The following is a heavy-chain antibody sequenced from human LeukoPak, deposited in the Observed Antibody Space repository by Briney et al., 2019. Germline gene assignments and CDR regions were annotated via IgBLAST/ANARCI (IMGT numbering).Heavy chain of an antibody. CDR1: GFTFSDYF. CDR2: ISDGGSTI. J-gene: IGHJ6*03. D-gene: IGHD3-10*01. Sequence: GGSLRLSCAASGFTFSDYFMSWIRQAPGTGLEWVSYISDGGSTISYADSVKGRFTISRDNAKNSLYLQMNSLRAEDTAEYYCARVARYSYGSGSTYYHFHMDVWGKGTTVTVSS. CDR3: ARVARYSYGSGSTYYHFHMDV. V-gene: IGHV3-11*01.